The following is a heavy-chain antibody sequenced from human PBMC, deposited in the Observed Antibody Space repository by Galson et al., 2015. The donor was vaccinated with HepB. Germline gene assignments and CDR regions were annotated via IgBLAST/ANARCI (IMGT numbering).Heavy chain of an antibody. CDR3: ARGPVSDYYGSCLDY. D-gene: IGHD3-10*01. V-gene: IGHV4-34*01. Sequence: SETLSLTCAVYGGSFSGYYWSWIRQPPGKGLEWIGEINHSGSTNYNPSLKSRVTISVDTSKNQFSLKLSSVTAADTAVYYCARGPVSDYYGSCLDYWGQGTLVTVSS. CDR1: GGSFSGYY. J-gene: IGHJ4*02. CDR2: INHSGST.